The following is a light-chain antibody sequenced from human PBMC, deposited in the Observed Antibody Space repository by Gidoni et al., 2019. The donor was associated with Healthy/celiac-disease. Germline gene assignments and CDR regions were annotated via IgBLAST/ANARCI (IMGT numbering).Light chain of an antibody. CDR3: QQSYSTPVT. J-gene: IGKJ2*01. CDR1: QSISIY. Sequence: DIQMTQSPSSLSASVGDRVTITCRASQSISIYLNWYQQKPGKAPKLLIYAASSLQSGVPSRFSGSGSGTDFTLTISSLQPEDFATYYCQQSYSTPVTFGQXTKLEIK. V-gene: IGKV1-39*01. CDR2: AAS.